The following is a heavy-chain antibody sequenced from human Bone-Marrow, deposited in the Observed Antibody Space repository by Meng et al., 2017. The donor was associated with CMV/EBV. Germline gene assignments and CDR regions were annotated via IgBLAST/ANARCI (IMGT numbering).Heavy chain of an antibody. CDR2: INPGNGNT. CDR1: GYTFTSYA. J-gene: IGHJ4*02. Sequence: QVQLVQSGAEVKKPGASVKVSCKASGYTFTSYAMHWVRQAPGQRPEWMGLINPGNGNTKYSQKFQGRVTITRDTSATTAYMELSSLRSEDTAVYYCARDRGDSWGQGTLVTVSS. V-gene: IGHV1-3*01. CDR3: ARDRGDS. D-gene: IGHD3-10*01.